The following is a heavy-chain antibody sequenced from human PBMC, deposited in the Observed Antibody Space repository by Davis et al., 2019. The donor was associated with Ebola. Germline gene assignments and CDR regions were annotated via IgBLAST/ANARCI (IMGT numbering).Heavy chain of an antibody. CDR2: IKQDGSEK. CDR3: ARDGSSPYDFWSGYYSP. V-gene: IGHV3-7*01. D-gene: IGHD3-3*01. CDR1: GFTFSSYW. Sequence: GESLKISCAASGFTFSSYWMSWVRQAPGKGLEWVANIKQDGSEKYYVDSVKGRFTISRDNAKNSLYLQMNSLRADDTAVYYCARDGSSPYDFWSGYYSPWGQGTLVTVSS. J-gene: IGHJ5*02.